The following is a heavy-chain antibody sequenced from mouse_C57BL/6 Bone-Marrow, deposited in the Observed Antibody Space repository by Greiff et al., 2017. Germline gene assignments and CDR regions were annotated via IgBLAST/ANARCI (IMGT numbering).Heavy chain of an antibody. J-gene: IGHJ3*01. D-gene: IGHD1-1*01. CDR2: ILPGSGST. CDR3: ARSLYYGSSYGFAY. CDR1: GYTFTGYW. V-gene: IGHV1-9*01. Sequence: VQLQQSGAELMKPGASVKLSCKATGYTFTGYWIEWVKQRPGHGLEWIGEILPGSGSTNYNEKVKGKATFTADKSSNTSYMQLSSLTTEDSSIYYCARSLYYGSSYGFAYWGQGTLVTVSA.